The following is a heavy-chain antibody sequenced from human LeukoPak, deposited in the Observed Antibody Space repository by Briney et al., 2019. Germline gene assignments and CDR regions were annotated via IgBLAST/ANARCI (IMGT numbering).Heavy chain of an antibody. CDR1: GFTFDDYG. Sequence: GGSLRLSCAASGFTFDDYGMSWVRQAPGKGLEWVSGINWNGGSTGYADSVKGRFTISRDNAKNSLYLQMNSLRAEDTAVYYCAKVAYYEILKSWFDYWGQGTLVTVSS. V-gene: IGHV3-20*04. CDR2: INWNGGST. J-gene: IGHJ4*02. CDR3: AKVAYYEILKSWFDY. D-gene: IGHD3-9*01.